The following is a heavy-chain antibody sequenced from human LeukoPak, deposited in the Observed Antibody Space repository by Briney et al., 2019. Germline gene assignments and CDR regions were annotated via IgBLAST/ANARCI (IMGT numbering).Heavy chain of an antibody. CDR3: ARIMDLLEVHLDF. D-gene: IGHD1-1*01. J-gene: IGHJ4*02. CDR2: KRQDGGVI. Sequence: TGGSLRLSCVVSGFTFNKYWMSWVRQAPGKGLEWVATKRQDGGVIYYVDSVRGRFTISRDNDKNSLYLQMNSLRANDTAMYDCARIMDLLEVHLDFWGQGNLVTVSS. V-gene: IGHV3-7*01. CDR1: GFTFNKYW.